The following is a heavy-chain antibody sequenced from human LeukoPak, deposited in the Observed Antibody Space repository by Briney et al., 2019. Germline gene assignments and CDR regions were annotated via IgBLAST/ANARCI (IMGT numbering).Heavy chain of an antibody. V-gene: IGHV4-61*02. CDR3: ASPSDYSDYYYYTDV. J-gene: IGHJ6*03. D-gene: IGHD4-11*01. CDR1: GGSISSARYF. Sequence: SETLSLACTVSGGSISSARYFWSWIRQPAGKGLEWIGRIYNGGSTNYNPSLKSRVTISVDTSKNQFSLQLNSVTAADTAVYYCASPSDYSDYYYYTDVWGKGTTVTVSS. CDR2: IYNGGST.